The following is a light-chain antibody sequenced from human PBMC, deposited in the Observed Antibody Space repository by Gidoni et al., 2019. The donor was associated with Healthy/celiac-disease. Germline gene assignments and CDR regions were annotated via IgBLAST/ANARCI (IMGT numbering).Light chain of an antibody. CDR3: QRRSNWPPTWT. Sequence: EIVLTQSTPTLSLSPGESATLSCRASQSVSSYLAWYQQKPGQAPRLLIYAASHRATGIPARFSGSGSGTGFTLTISSREPEDVAVYYCQRRSNWPPTWTFGQGTKVEIK. V-gene: IGKV3-11*01. CDR2: AAS. J-gene: IGKJ1*01. CDR1: QSVSSY.